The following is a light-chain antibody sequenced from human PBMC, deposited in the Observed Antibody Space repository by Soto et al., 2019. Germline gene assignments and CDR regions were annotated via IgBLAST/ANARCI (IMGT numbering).Light chain of an antibody. CDR2: GAS. CDR3: QHRGRWPRT. V-gene: IGKV3-11*01. J-gene: IGKJ2*01. Sequence: EIVLTQSPATLSLSPGERATLSCRASQSVSSYLAWYQQKPGQAPRLLIYGASNRATGIPARFSGSGSGTDSPLTIRSLEPEDFAVSYCQHRGRWPRTFGQGTKLE. CDR1: QSVSSY.